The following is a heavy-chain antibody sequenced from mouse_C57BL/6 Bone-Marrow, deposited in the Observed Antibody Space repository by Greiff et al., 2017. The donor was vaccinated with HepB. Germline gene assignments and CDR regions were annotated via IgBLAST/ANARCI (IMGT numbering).Heavy chain of an antibody. CDR3: VRAGGYYGYDEGFAY. J-gene: IGHJ3*01. CDR1: GFTFNTYA. D-gene: IGHD2-2*01. CDR2: IRSKSRNYAT. V-gene: IGHV10-3*01. Sequence: EAGGGLVQPKGSLKLSCAASGFTFNTYAMHWVRQAPGKGLEWVARIRSKSRNYATYYADSVKDRFTISRDDSQSMLYLQMNNLKTEDTAMYYCVRAGGYYGYDEGFAYWGQGTLVTVSA.